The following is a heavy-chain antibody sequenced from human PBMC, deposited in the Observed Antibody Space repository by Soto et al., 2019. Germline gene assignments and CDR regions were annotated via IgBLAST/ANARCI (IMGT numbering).Heavy chain of an antibody. CDR2: ISGSGGST. Sequence: PGGSLRLSCAASGFTFSSYAMSWVRQAPGKGLEWVSAISGSGGSTYYADSVKGRFTISRDNSKNTLYLQMNSLRAEDTAVYYCAKDSVAGQHLPPGWRHGAFDIWGQGTMVTVSS. CDR1: GFTFSSYA. CDR3: AKDSVAGQHLPPGWRHGAFDI. J-gene: IGHJ3*02. V-gene: IGHV3-23*01. D-gene: IGHD6-19*01.